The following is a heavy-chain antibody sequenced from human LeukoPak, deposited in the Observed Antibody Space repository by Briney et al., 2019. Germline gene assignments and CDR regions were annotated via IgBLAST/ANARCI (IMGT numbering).Heavy chain of an antibody. Sequence: ASFKVSCKASGYPFTSYGISWVRQAPGQGLEWMGWINYYNGNADYAQKLQGRVTVTTDPSTSTAYMELKSLRSDDTAVYYCARQAGGYSSGWYQFHFDYWGQGTLVTVSS. CDR3: ARQAGGYSSGWYQFHFDY. J-gene: IGHJ4*02. CDR1: GYPFTSYG. D-gene: IGHD6-19*01. CDR2: INYYNGNA. V-gene: IGHV1-18*04.